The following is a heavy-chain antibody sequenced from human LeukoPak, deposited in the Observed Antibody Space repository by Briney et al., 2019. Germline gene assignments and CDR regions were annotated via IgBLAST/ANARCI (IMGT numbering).Heavy chain of an antibody. D-gene: IGHD2-2*01. V-gene: IGHV4-59*08. CDR2: IYYTGST. CDR3: ARRCSFASCSFDY. CDR1: GGSISSFH. Sequence: SETLSLTCNVSGGSISSFHWSWIRQPPGKGLEWIGYIYYTGSTNYNPSLKSRVTISVDASKNQSSLKLSSVTAADTAVYYCARRCSFASCSFDYWGQGTLVTVSS. J-gene: IGHJ4*02.